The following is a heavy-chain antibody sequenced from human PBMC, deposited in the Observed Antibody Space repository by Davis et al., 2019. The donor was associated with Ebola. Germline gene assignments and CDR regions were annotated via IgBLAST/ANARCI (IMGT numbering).Heavy chain of an antibody. CDR3: AGLFGVAPSVRYYGLDV. Sequence: AASVKVSCKASGYTFTSYDLNWVRQATGQGLEWMGWMNPNSGSTGYAQKFQGRVTMTRNTSISTAYMEMSSLRSEDTAVYYCAGLFGVAPSVRYYGLDVWGKGTTVTVSS. J-gene: IGHJ6*04. D-gene: IGHD3-3*01. CDR1: GYTFTSYD. CDR2: MNPNSGST. V-gene: IGHV1-8*01.